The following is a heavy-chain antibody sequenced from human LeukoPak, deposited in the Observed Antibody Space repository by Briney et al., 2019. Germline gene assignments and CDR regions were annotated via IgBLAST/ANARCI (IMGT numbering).Heavy chain of an antibody. CDR3: ARESPGDFDF. Sequence: ASVKVSCKASGYTFTNYGINWVRQAPGQGLEWVGWISAHTGDTNYAQKVQGRVTMTTDASTSTVYMELRSLKSDNTAIYYCARESPGDFDFWGQGTLVTVSS. J-gene: IGHJ4*02. CDR2: ISAHTGDT. CDR1: GYTFTNYG. D-gene: IGHD7-27*01. V-gene: IGHV1-18*01.